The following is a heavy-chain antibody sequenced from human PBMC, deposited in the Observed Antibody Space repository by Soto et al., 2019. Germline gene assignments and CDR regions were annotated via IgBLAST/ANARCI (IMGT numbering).Heavy chain of an antibody. D-gene: IGHD2-2*01. Sequence: GGSLRLSCAASVFTFSSYGMHWVRQAPGKGLEWVAVIWYDGSNKYYADSVKGRFTISRDNAKNSVSLQMNTLRVEDTAVYYCAREDSIIIPAVSDFWGQGTLVTVSS. V-gene: IGHV3-33*01. CDR3: AREDSIIIPAVSDF. CDR2: IWYDGSNK. J-gene: IGHJ4*02. CDR1: VFTFSSYG.